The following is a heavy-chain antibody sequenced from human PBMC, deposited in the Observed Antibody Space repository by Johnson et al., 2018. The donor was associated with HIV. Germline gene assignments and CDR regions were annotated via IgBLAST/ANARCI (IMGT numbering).Heavy chain of an antibody. V-gene: IGHV3-30-3*01. CDR1: GFTFRSYA. Sequence: QVQLVESGGGVVQPGRSLRLSCAASGFTFRSYAMHWVRQAPGKGLDWVAVISYDGSNTYYADSVKGRFTISRDNSKNTLYLQMNSLRAEDTAVYYCARVMQADAFDIWGQGTMVTVSS. CDR2: ISYDGSNT. CDR3: ARVMQADAFDI. D-gene: IGHD2-8*01. J-gene: IGHJ3*02.